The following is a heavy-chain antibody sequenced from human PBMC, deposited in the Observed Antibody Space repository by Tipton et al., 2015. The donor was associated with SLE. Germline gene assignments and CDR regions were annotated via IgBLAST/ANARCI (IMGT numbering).Heavy chain of an antibody. J-gene: IGHJ4*02. V-gene: IGHV4-34*01. CDR3: ARDGAARGDFDY. CDR2: INHSGST. CDR1: GGSFGGYY. D-gene: IGHD6-6*01. Sequence: TLSLTCAVYGGSFGGYYWSWIRQPPGKGLEWIGEINHSGSTNYNPSLKSRVTISVDTSKNQFSLKLSSVTAADTAVYYWARDGAARGDFDYWGQGTLVTVSS.